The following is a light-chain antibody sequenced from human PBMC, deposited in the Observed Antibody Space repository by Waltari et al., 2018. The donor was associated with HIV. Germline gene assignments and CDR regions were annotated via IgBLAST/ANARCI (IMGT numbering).Light chain of an antibody. CDR3: QHRSSWPRGT. J-gene: IGKJ2*01. CDR1: QSISSY. CDR2: EAS. Sequence: EIVLTQSPATLSLSPGERATLSCRASQSISSYLAWYQQKPGQAPRLLIYEASNRATGIPARFSGSGSATDFTLTISSLEPEDFAVYYCQHRSSWPRGTFGQGTKLEIK. V-gene: IGKV3-11*01.